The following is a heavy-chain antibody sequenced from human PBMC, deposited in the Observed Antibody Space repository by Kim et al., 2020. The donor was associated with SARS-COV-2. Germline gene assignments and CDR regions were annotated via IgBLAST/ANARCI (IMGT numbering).Heavy chain of an antibody. CDR2: IWYDGSNK. CDR1: GFTFSSYG. CDR3: ARDLRSNGDETSLDY. J-gene: IGHJ4*02. V-gene: IGHV3-33*01. D-gene: IGHD4-17*01. Sequence: GGSLRLSCAASGFTFSSYGMHWVRQAPGKGLEWVAVIWYDGSNKYYADSVKGRFTISRDNSKNTLYLQMNSLRAEDTAVYYCARDLRSNGDETSLDYWGQGTLITVSS.